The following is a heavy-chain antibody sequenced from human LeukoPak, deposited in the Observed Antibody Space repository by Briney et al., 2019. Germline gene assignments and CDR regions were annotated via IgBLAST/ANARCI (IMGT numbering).Heavy chain of an antibody. CDR2: ITDDGRT. CDR3: AKDWDL. Sequence: GGSLRLSCAASGYTFLSYPVFTLENFPFNWVRQAPGKGLEWVSTITDDGRTYYAESVQGRFTISRDNSKRTLDLQMNGLRADDTATYYCAKDWDLWGQGTLVTVSS. V-gene: IGHV3-23*01. CDR1: GYTFLSYP. D-gene: IGHD1-26*01. J-gene: IGHJ4*02.